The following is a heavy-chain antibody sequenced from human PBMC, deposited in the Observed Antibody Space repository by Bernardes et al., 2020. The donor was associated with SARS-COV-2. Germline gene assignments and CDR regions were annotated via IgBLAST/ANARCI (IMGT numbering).Heavy chain of an antibody. J-gene: IGHJ4*02. CDR3: ARAWPEDPNNFDY. Sequence: SEPLSLTFTVSGGSISSSSYYLGWLLQPPGKGLEWIGSIYYSGSTYYNPSLKSRVTISVDTSKNQFSLKLSSVTAADTAVYYCARAWPEDPNNFDYWGQGTLVTVSS. CDR2: IYYSGST. CDR1: GGSISSSSYY. V-gene: IGHV4-39*07.